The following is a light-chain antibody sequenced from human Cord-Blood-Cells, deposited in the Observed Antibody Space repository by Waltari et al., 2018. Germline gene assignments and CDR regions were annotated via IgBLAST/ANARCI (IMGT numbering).Light chain of an antibody. J-gene: IGKJ4*01. CDR3: QQYNSDPLT. CDR2: KAS. V-gene: IGKV1-5*03. Sequence: DIQMTQSPSTLSASVGDRVTITCRASQSISSWLAWYQQKPGKAPKLLLYKASSLESGVPSRFSGSGSGTEFTLTISSLQPDDVATYYCQQYNSDPLTFGGGTKVEIK. CDR1: QSISSW.